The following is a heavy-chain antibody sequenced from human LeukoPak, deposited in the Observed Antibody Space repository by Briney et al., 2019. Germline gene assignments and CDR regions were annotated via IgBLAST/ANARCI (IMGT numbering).Heavy chain of an antibody. J-gene: IGHJ5*02. CDR3: ARAFYGSGSYPAPFWFDP. Sequence: GASVKVSCKASGGTFSSYAISWVRQAPGQGLEWMGRIIPILGIANYAQKFQGRVTITADKSTSTAYMELSSLRSEDTAVYYCARAFYGSGSYPAPFWFDPWGQGTLVTVSS. V-gene: IGHV1-69*04. CDR1: GGTFSSYA. D-gene: IGHD3-10*01. CDR2: IIPILGIA.